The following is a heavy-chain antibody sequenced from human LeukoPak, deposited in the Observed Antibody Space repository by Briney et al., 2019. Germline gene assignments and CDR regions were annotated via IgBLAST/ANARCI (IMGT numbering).Heavy chain of an antibody. D-gene: IGHD4-11*01. V-gene: IGHV3-23*01. Sequence: GGSLRLSCEASEFTFSRYAMSWIRQAPGTGLEWVSTLSGSGTATYYADSVKGRFTISRDNFKKTVSLQMDSLRAEDTAVYYCAKDAQRGFDYSNSLEHWGQGSLVTVSS. J-gene: IGHJ4*02. CDR2: LSGSGTAT. CDR3: AKDAQRGFDYSNSLEH. CDR1: EFTFSRYA.